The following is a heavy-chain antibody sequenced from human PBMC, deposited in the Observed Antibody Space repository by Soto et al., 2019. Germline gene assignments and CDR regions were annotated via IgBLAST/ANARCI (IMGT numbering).Heavy chain of an antibody. CDR3: ARGGYYDTSGQRPLDS. V-gene: IGHV4-59*01. J-gene: IGHJ5*01. CDR2: IHYNGNT. Sequence: PSETLSLTCTVSGGSISSYFWSWIRQPPGKGLGWIGYIHYNGNTNYDPSLKSRATISLDTSKNHFSLRLNSVTAADTAVYYCARGGYYDTSGQRPLDSWGQGTLVTVSS. D-gene: IGHD3-22*01. CDR1: GGSISSYF.